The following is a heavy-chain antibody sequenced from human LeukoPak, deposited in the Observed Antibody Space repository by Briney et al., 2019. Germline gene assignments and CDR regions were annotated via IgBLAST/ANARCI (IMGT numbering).Heavy chain of an antibody. CDR2: ISGSGGST. J-gene: IGHJ4*02. CDR1: GFSFSSYA. D-gene: IGHD6-19*01. Sequence: GGSVRLSCAASGFSFSSYAMSWVRQAPGKGLEWVSAISGSGGSTYYADSVKGRFTISRDNSKNTLYLQMNSLRAEDTAIYFCAKDRIAVASYFDYWGQGTLVTVSS. V-gene: IGHV3-23*01. CDR3: AKDRIAVASYFDY.